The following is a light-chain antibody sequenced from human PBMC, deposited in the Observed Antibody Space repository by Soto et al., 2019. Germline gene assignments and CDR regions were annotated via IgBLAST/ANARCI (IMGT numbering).Light chain of an antibody. CDR2: GTS. CDR1: QRVSSTY. V-gene: IGKV3-20*01. CDR3: QQYENSLGLT. J-gene: IGKJ1*01. Sequence: ILWAPSAGTLSLSPGAIAPLSCGASQRVSSTYLAWYQQKPGQAPRLLIYGTSSRATGISTRFSGSGSGTDFTLSITRLEPEDFAVYYCQQYENSLGLTFGQGAKVEIK.